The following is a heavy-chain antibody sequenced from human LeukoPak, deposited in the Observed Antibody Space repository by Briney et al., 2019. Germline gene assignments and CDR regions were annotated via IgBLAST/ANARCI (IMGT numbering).Heavy chain of an antibody. CDR3: AKVRSFNWFDP. V-gene: IGHV3-23*01. CDR2: ISGSGGST. J-gene: IGHJ5*02. CDR1: GFTFSSYA. D-gene: IGHD3-10*01. Sequence: PGGSLRLSCAASGFTFSSYAMSWVRQAPGKGLEWVSTISGSGGSTYYAGSVKGRFTISRDNSKNTLYLQMNSLRAEDMAVYYCAKVRSFNWFDPWGQGTLVTVSS.